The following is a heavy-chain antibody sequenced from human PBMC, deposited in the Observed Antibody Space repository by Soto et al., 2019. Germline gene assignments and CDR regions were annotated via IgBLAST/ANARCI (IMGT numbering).Heavy chain of an antibody. CDR2: IRSKANSYAT. Sequence: GGSLRLSFAASGFTFSGSAMHWVRQASGKGLEWVGRIRSKANSYATAYAASVKGRFTISRDDSKNTAYLQMNSLKTEDTAVYYCTGSYSSSCYYWGQGTLVTVSS. D-gene: IGHD6-6*01. CDR1: GFTFSGSA. V-gene: IGHV3-73*01. J-gene: IGHJ4*02. CDR3: TGSYSSSCYY.